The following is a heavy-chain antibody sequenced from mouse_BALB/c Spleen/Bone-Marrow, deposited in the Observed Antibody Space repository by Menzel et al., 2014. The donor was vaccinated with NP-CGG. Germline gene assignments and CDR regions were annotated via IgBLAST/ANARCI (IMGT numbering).Heavy chain of an antibody. J-gene: IGHJ2*01. Sequence: EVQLQESGPELVKPGASVKMSCKASGYTFTSYVMHWVKQRPGQGLEWIGYINPYNDGTKYHEKFKGMATLTSDRSSSTAYMELSSLTSEDSAVYDCAKGGNDRYYYDYWGQGTTLTVSS. CDR1: GYTFTSYV. V-gene: IGHV1-14*01. D-gene: IGHD2-14*01. CDR2: INPYNDGT. CDR3: AKGGNDRYYYDY.